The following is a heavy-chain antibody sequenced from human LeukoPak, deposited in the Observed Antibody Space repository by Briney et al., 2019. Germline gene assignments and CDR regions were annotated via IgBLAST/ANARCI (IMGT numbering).Heavy chain of an antibody. J-gene: IGHJ4*02. Sequence: GSLRLSCAASGFIFSSYALSCIRQPPGKGLEWIGYTYHSGSTNYNPSLKSRVTISVDSSTNQFSLKMRSVTAADTAVYYCARHSFDSGDYYVDWGQGTLVTVSS. V-gene: IGHV4-59*08. D-gene: IGHD3-22*01. CDR3: ARHSFDSGDYYVD. CDR1: GFIFSSYA. CDR2: TYHSGST.